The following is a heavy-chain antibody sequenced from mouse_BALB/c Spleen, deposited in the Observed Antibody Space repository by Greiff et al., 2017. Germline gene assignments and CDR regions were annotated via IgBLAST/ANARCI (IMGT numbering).Heavy chain of an antibody. CDR1: GYSFTGYN. J-gene: IGHJ2*01. Sequence: EVQLVESGPELGKPGASVKISCKASGYSFTGYNMYWVKQSHRKSLEWIGYIDPYNGGTSYNQKSKGKATLTVDKSSSTAYMHLNSLTSEDSAIYYCAREEIYDGYPIFDYWGQGTTLTVSS. CDR3: AREEIYDGYPIFDY. V-gene: IGHV1S135*01. CDR2: IDPYNGGT. D-gene: IGHD2-3*01.